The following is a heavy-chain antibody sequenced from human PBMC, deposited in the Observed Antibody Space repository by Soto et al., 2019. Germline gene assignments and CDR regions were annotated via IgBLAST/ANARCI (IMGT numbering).Heavy chain of an antibody. J-gene: IGHJ4*02. CDR1: GGSISSDDYY. V-gene: IGHV4-30-4*01. CDR2: IYYTGST. CDR3: ARDTWTGYADS. Sequence: SETLSLTCTVSGGSISSDDYYWSWIRQPPGRGLEWIGNIYYTGSTHYNPALKSRVIISIDTSKNQLSLKLNSVTAADTPVYYGARDTWTGYADSWGQGTLVTVSS. D-gene: IGHD5-18*01.